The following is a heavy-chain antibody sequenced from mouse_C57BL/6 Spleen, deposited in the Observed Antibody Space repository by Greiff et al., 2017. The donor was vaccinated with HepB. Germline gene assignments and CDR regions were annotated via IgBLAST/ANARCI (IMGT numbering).Heavy chain of an antibody. V-gene: IGHV5-17*01. J-gene: IGHJ3*01. Sequence: EVKLVESGGGLVKPGGSLKLSCAASGFTFSDYGMHWVRQAPEKGLEWVAYISSGSSNIYYADTVKGRFTISRDNAKNTRFLQRTSLRSEATAMYYCARPDYYDHWFAYWGQGTLVTVSA. CDR3: ARPDYYDHWFAY. CDR2: ISSGSSNI. D-gene: IGHD2-4*01. CDR1: GFTFSDYG.